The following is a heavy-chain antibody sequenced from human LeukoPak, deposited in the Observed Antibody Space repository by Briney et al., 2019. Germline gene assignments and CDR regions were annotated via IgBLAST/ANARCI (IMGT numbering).Heavy chain of an antibody. V-gene: IGHV1-69-2*01. D-gene: IGHD3-22*01. Sequence: ASVKVSCKVYGYTFTDFYMHWEQQAPGKGLEWMGLVEPEDGKTIYAEKFQGRVTISADTSTDTVYMELSSLRSEDTAVYYCARAYYYDSGRVGGYAFDIWGQGTMVTVSS. CDR2: VEPEDGKT. CDR3: ARAYYYDSGRVGGYAFDI. CDR1: GYTFTDFY. J-gene: IGHJ3*02.